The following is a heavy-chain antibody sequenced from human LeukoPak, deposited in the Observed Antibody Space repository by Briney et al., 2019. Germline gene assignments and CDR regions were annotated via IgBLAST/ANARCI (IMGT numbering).Heavy chain of an antibody. J-gene: IGHJ5*02. CDR1: GYTFTGYY. CDR3: ATGDYGDYLGWFDP. D-gene: IGHD4-17*01. V-gene: IGHV1-2*02. Sequence: ASVKVSCKASGYTFTGYYMHWVRQAPGQRLEWMGWINPNSGGTNYAQKFQGRVTMTRDTSISTAYMELSRLRSDDTAVYYCATGDYGDYLGWFDPWGQGTLVTVSS. CDR2: INPNSGGT.